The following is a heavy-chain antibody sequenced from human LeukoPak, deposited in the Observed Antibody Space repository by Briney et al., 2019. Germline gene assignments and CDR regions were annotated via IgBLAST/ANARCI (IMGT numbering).Heavy chain of an antibody. J-gene: IGHJ4*02. CDR2: INHSGST. D-gene: IGHD1-26*01. Sequence: PSETLSLTCAVYGGSFSGYYWSWIRQPPGKGLEWIGEINHSGSTNYNPSLKSRVTISVDTSKNQFFLKLSSVTAADTAVYYCARGPEWELHYFDYWGQGTLVTVSS. CDR3: ARGPEWELHYFDY. V-gene: IGHV4-34*01. CDR1: GGSFSGYY.